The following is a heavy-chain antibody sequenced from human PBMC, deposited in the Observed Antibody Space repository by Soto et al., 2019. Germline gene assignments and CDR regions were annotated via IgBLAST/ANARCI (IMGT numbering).Heavy chain of an antibody. CDR2: ITAGSDTV. J-gene: IGHJ5*02. D-gene: IGHD2-8*01. Sequence: GGSLRLSCAASVFTFSAYSMNWARQAPGKGLEWVSYITAGSDTVFYADSVKGRFTISRDNAKNSLYLQMNSLRDEDTAVYYCARDNGMAGSFDPWGPGTLVTVSS. CDR1: VFTFSAYS. V-gene: IGHV3-48*02. CDR3: ARDNGMAGSFDP.